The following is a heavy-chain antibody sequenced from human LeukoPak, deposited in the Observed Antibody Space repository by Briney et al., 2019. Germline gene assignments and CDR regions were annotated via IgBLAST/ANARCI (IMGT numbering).Heavy chain of an antibody. Sequence: PGGSLRLSCAASGFTFSSYSMNWVRQAPGKGLEWVSSISSSSSYIYYADSVKGRFTISRDNAKNSLYLQMNSLRAEDTAVYYCAREIYGDYGVDYWGQGTLVTVSS. CDR2: ISSSSSYI. J-gene: IGHJ4*02. V-gene: IGHV3-21*01. D-gene: IGHD4-17*01. CDR3: AREIYGDYGVDY. CDR1: GFTFSSYS.